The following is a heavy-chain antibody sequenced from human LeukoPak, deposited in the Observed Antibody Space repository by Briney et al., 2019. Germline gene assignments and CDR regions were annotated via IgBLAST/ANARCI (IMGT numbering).Heavy chain of an antibody. D-gene: IGHD1-26*01. Sequence: ASVKVSCKASGHTFSDYYIHWVRQAPGQGLEWMGWIDPKNGGTKSAQKFQGRVTMTRDTSIRTAYMELSRLRSDDTAEYYCARGRLSGSGSYWGQGALVIVSS. V-gene: IGHV1-2*02. CDR3: ARGRLSGSGSY. J-gene: IGHJ4*02. CDR1: GHTFSDYY. CDR2: IDPKNGGT.